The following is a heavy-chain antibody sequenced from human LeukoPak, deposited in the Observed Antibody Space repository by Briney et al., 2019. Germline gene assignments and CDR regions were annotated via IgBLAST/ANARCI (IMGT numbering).Heavy chain of an antibody. CDR1: GFTFSSYG. J-gene: IGHJ4*02. V-gene: IGHV3-33*08. Sequence: PGGSLRLSCAASGFTFSSYGMHWVRQAPGKGLEWVAVIWYDGSNKYYADSVKGRFTISRDNSKNTLYLQMNSLRAEDTAVYYCARDLYYDRPSGFDYWGQGTLVTVSS. CDR3: ARDLYYDRPSGFDY. D-gene: IGHD3-22*01. CDR2: IWYDGSNK.